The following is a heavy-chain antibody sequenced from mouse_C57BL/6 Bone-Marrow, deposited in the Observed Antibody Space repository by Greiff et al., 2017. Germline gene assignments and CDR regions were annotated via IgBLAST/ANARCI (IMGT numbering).Heavy chain of an antibody. CDR3: ARDDDGYYEGYAMDY. Sequence: QVQLQQSGPELVKPGASVKISCKASGYAFSSSWMNWVKQRPGKGLEWIGRIYPGDGDTNYNGKFKGKATLTADKSSSTAFMQLSSLTSEDSAVYYCARDDDGYYEGYAMDYWGQGTSVTVSS. J-gene: IGHJ4*01. D-gene: IGHD2-3*01. V-gene: IGHV1-82*01. CDR2: IYPGDGDT. CDR1: GYAFSSSW.